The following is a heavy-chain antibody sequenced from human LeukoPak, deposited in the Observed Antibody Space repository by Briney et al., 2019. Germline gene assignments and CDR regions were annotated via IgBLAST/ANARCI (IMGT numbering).Heavy chain of an antibody. V-gene: IGHV3-33*01. CDR1: GFTFSSYG. D-gene: IGHD3-22*01. J-gene: IGHJ4*02. CDR2: IWYEGSNK. Sequence: GRSLRLSCAASGFTFSSYGMHWVRQAPGKGLEWVAVIWYEGSNKYYADSVKGRFTISRDNSKNTLYLQMNSLRAEDTAVYYCARDGDYYDSSGYLDYWGQGTLVTVSS. CDR3: ARDGDYYDSSGYLDY.